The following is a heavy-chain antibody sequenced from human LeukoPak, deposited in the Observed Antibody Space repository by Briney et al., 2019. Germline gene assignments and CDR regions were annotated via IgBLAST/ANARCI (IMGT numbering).Heavy chain of an antibody. CDR3: ATASRTGHAFDI. V-gene: IGHV1-24*01. J-gene: IGHJ3*02. CDR2: FDPEDGET. D-gene: IGHD1-14*01. Sequence: ASVKVSCKVSGYTLTELSMHWVRQAPGKGLEWMGGFDPEDGETIYAQKFQGRVTMTEDTSTDTAYMELSSLRSEDTAVYYCATASRTGHAFDIWGQGTMVTVSS. CDR1: GYTLTELS.